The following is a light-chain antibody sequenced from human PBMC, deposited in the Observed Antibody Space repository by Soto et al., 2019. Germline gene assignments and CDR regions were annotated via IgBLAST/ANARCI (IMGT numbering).Light chain of an antibody. CDR1: SSDVGGYNY. CDR2: EVT. J-gene: IGLJ1*01. Sequence: SSDVGGYNYVSWYQLHPGKAPKLILYEVTNRPSGVSDRFSGSKSGNTASLTISGLQAEDEADYYCSSYTSSTAYGFGTGTKV. V-gene: IGLV2-14*01. CDR3: SSYTSSTAYG.